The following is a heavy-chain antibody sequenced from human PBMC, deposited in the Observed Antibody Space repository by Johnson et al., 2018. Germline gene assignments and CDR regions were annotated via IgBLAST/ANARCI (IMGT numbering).Heavy chain of an antibody. CDR3: ATDDLMEIPAV. Sequence: VQLVESGGGLVQPGGSLRLSCAASGFTVSSNYMSWVRQATGKGLEWVSVIYSGGSTNYADPVKGRFIISRDYSKNTVYLQMNTLRAEDTAVYYCATDDLMEIPAVWGSGATVTVSS. V-gene: IGHV3-66*02. D-gene: IGHD3-3*01. CDR1: GFTVSSNY. J-gene: IGHJ6*04. CDR2: IYSGGST.